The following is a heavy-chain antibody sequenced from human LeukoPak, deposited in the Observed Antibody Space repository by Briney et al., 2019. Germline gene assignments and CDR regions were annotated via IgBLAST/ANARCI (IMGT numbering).Heavy chain of an antibody. V-gene: IGHV1-18*01. Sequence: ASVTVSCKASGYTFTSYGISWVRQAPGQGLEWMGWISAYNGNTNYAQKLQGRVTMTTDTSTSTAYMELRSLRSDDTAVYYCARDGWSSGYYYYYGMDVWGQGTTVTVSS. CDR1: GYTFTSYG. J-gene: IGHJ6*02. D-gene: IGHD3-22*01. CDR2: ISAYNGNT. CDR3: ARDGWSSGYYYYYGMDV.